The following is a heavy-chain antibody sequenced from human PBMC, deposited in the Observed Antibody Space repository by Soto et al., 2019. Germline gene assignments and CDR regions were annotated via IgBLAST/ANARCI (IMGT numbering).Heavy chain of an antibody. V-gene: IGHV1-46*03. Sequence: QVQLVQSGAEVEKPGASVKISCKASGYSFTSQYVHWVRQAPGQGLEWMGIINPNGGSTTYAQKVQGGVTMTRETAPSTGHMGVGSLTYGGTAVYLGAREHWLRPGGGGTEPLDIWGQGTMVTVAS. J-gene: IGHJ3*02. CDR3: AREHWLRPGGGGTEPLDI. CDR2: INPNGGST. D-gene: IGHD5-12*01. CDR1: GYSFTSQY.